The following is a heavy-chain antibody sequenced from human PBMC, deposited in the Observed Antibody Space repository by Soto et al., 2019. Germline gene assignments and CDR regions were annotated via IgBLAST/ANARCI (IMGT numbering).Heavy chain of an antibody. V-gene: IGHV4-39*01. Sequence: QLQLQESGPGLVKPSETLSLTCTVSGGSISSSSYYWGWIRQPPGKGLEWIGSIYYSGGTYYNPSLKSRVTISVDTSKNQFSLKLSSVTAADSVVYYCARSSTTVVTMDVWGQGTTVTVSS. J-gene: IGHJ6*02. CDR3: ARSSTTVVTMDV. CDR1: GGSISSSSYY. D-gene: IGHD4-17*01. CDR2: IYYSGGT.